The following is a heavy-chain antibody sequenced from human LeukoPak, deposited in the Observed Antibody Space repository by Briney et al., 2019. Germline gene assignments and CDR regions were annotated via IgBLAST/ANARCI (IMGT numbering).Heavy chain of an antibody. CDR3: ASSYDSSGYLFDY. CDR2: INWNGGST. CDR1: GVTFDDYG. D-gene: IGHD3-22*01. J-gene: IGHJ4*02. V-gene: IGHV3-20*04. Sequence: GGTLRLSCAASGVTFDDYGRSWVRQAPGKGLEWVSGINWNGGSTGYADSVKGRFTISRDNAKNSLYLQMNSLRAEDTALYYCASSYDSSGYLFDYWGQGTLVTVSS.